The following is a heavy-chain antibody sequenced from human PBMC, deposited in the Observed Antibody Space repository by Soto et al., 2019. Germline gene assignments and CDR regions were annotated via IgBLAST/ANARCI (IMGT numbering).Heavy chain of an antibody. Sequence: QVQLQESGPGLVKPSGTLSLTCAVSGGSISSSNWWSWVRQPPGKGLEWIGEIYHSGSTNYNPSLKSRVTISVDKSKNQFSLKLSSVTAADPAVDYCASAAMVRGVHDAFDIWGQGTMVTVSS. CDR1: GGSISSSNW. CDR2: IYHSGST. J-gene: IGHJ3*02. D-gene: IGHD3-10*01. CDR3: ASAAMVRGVHDAFDI. V-gene: IGHV4-4*02.